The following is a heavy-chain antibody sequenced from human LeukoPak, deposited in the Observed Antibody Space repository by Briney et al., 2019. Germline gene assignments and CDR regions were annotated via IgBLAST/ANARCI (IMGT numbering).Heavy chain of an antibody. CDR1: GFPFNMFG. CDR3: AKEQRIRHCSEGVCMEGYYFDY. Sequence: GGSLRPSCTGSGFPFNMFGIHGVRQAPGQGLDWVSGLSRGGGSTNYADSVKGRFTISRDYSKNMVFLQMNSLRPEDTAVYYCAKEQRIRHCSEGVCMEGYYFDYWGQGSLVTVSS. J-gene: IGHJ4*02. D-gene: IGHD2-8*01. CDR2: LSRGGGST. V-gene: IGHV3-23*01.